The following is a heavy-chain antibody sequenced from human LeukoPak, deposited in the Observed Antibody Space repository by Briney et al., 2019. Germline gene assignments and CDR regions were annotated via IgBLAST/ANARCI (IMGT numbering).Heavy chain of an antibody. J-gene: IGHJ4*02. CDR1: GFTFSSYA. Sequence: GGSLRLSCAASGFTFSSYAMSWVRQAPGKGLEWVSAISDSGGSTYYADSVKGRFTISRDNSKNTLYLQMNSLRAEDTAVYYCAKAPTYNWNYIDYWGQGTLVTVSS. V-gene: IGHV3-23*01. CDR2: ISDSGGST. CDR3: AKAPTYNWNYIDY. D-gene: IGHD1-20*01.